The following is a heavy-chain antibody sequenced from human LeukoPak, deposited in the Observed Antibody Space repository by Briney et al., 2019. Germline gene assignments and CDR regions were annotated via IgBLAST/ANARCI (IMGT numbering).Heavy chain of an antibody. Sequence: ASVKVSCKASGYTFTSYYMHWVRQAPGQGLEWMGIINPSGGSTSYAQKFQGRVTMTRDTSTSTVYMELSSLRSEDTAVYYCAGDRVGVVVPAAMPIDWGQGTLVTVSS. J-gene: IGHJ4*02. CDR3: AGDRVGVVVPAAMPID. CDR1: GYTFTSYY. D-gene: IGHD2-2*01. CDR2: INPSGGST. V-gene: IGHV1-46*01.